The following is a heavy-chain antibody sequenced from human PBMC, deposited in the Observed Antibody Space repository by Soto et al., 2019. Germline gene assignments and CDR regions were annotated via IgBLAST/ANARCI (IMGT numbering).Heavy chain of an antibody. CDR3: ARVRGSSGYDSSPVWGGFDY. CDR1: GFTFSSYA. Sequence: QVQLVESGGGVVQPGRSLRLSCAASGFTFSSYAMHWVRQAPGKGLEWVAVISYDGSNKYYADSVKGRFTISRDNSKNTLYLQMNSLRAEDTAVYYCARVRGSSGYDSSPVWGGFDYWGQGTLVTVSS. CDR2: ISYDGSNK. J-gene: IGHJ4*02. D-gene: IGHD5-12*01. V-gene: IGHV3-30-3*01.